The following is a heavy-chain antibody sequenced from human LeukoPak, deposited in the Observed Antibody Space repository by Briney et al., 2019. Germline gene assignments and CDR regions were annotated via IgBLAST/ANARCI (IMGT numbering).Heavy chain of an antibody. CDR1: GFTSSGYG. CDR2: IWYDGSNK. CDR3: ARELYYDSSGYYPHHAFDI. V-gene: IGHV3-33*01. J-gene: IGHJ3*02. Sequence: GGSLRLSCAASGFTSSGYGMHWVRQAPGKGLEWVSVIWYDGSNKYYADSVKGRFTISRDNSKNTLYLQMNSLRAEDTAVYYCARELYYDSSGYYPHHAFDIWGQGTMVTVSS. D-gene: IGHD3-22*01.